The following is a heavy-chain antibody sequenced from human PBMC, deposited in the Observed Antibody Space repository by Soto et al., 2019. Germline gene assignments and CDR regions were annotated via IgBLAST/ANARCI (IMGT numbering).Heavy chain of an antibody. J-gene: IGHJ5*02. CDR3: ARVAADIASWLDP. CDR1: GDSISTYN. V-gene: IGHV4-59*01. D-gene: IGHD5-12*01. CDR2: IYYSGVT. Sequence: QGQLQESGPGLVKPSETLSLTCTVSGDSISTYNWGWIRQPPGKGLEWIGCIYYSGVTNYNPSLKSRVTISVDTPKNQLSLKLTSVTAAETAVYYCARVAADIASWLDPWGQGTLVTVSS.